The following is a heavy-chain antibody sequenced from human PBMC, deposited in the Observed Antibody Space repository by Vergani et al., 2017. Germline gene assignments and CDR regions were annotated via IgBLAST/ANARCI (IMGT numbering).Heavy chain of an antibody. CDR2: IDWDDDK. J-gene: IGHJ3*02. CDR1: GFSVNSHPMR. Sequence: QVTLKESGPALVKPTQTLTLTCPLSGFSVNSHPMRVIWIRQPPGKALEWLARIDWDDDKFYDRSLKTRLTISKDTSKNQVVLRMTNMDPVDTAMYYCAKILSKNGYNYKAFDIWGQGTMVIFSS. CDR3: AKILSKNGYNYKAFDI. V-gene: IGHV2-70*04. D-gene: IGHD5-24*01.